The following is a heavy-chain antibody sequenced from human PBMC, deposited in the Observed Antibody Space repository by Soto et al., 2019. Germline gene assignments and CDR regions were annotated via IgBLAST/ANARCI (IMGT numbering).Heavy chain of an antibody. CDR3: AREEQLVRWRDPDAFDI. V-gene: IGHV2-5*02. D-gene: IGHD6-13*01. CDR2: IYWDDDK. CDR1: GFSLSTSGVG. J-gene: IGHJ3*02. Sequence: QITLKESGPTLVKPTQTLTLTCTFSGFSLSTSGVGVGWIRQPPGKALEWLALIYWDDDKRYSPSLKSRLTITKDTSKNQVVLTMTNMDPVDTATYYCAREEQLVRWRDPDAFDIWGQGTMVTVSS.